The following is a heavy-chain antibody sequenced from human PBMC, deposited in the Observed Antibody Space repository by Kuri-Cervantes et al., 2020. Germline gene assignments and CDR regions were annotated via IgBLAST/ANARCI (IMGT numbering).Heavy chain of an antibody. CDR3: ASGEYSYGLPRR. D-gene: IGHD5-18*01. V-gene: IGHV4-34*01. Sequence: SETLSLTCAVYGGSFSGYYWSWIRQPPGKGLEWTGEINHSGSTNYNPSLKSRVSISVDKSKNQFSLKLSSVTAADTAVYYCASGEYSYGLPRRWGQGTLVTVSS. CDR2: INHSGST. CDR1: GGSFSGYY. J-gene: IGHJ4*02.